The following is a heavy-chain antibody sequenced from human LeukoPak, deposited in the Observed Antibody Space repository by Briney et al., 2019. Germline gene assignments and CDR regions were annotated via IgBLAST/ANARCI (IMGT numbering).Heavy chain of an antibody. D-gene: IGHD2-21*02. CDR1: GFTFSDYY. CDR2: ISSGGSYT. V-gene: IGHV3-11*03. CDR3: ARIYFQGVTRVY. J-gene: IGHJ4*02. Sequence: GGSLRLSCAGSGFTFSDYYMSWIRQAPGKGLEWVSYISSGGSYTNFADSVKGRFTISRDNAKNSLYLQMNSLRADDTAVYYCARIYFQGVTRVYWGQGTLVTVSS.